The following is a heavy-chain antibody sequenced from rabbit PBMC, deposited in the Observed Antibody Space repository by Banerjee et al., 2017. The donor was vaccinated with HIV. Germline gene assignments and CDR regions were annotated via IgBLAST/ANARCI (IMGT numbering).Heavy chain of an antibody. CDR1: GFDFSSSYW. J-gene: IGHJ4*01. V-gene: IGHV1S40*01. CDR3: ARSPFNL. CDR2: IYPNYGDT. Sequence: QSLEESGGDLVKPGASLTLTCKASGFDFSSSYWICWVRQAPGKGPEWIACIYPNYGDTDYASWAKGRFTISKTSSTTVTLQMTSLTVADTATYFCARSPFNLWGQGTLVTVS.